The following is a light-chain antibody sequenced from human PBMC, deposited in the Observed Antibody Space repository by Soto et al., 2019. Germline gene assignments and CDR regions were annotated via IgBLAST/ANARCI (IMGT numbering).Light chain of an antibody. Sequence: DIVMTQSPDSLAVSLGERATINCKSSQSVLYSSNNKNYLAWYQQKPGRPPKLLIYWASTRESGVPDRFSGSGSGTDFTLTISSLQAEDVAAYYCQQYYSIPRTFGQGTKVEIK. V-gene: IGKV4-1*01. J-gene: IGKJ1*01. CDR2: WAS. CDR1: QSVLYSSNNKNY. CDR3: QQYYSIPRT.